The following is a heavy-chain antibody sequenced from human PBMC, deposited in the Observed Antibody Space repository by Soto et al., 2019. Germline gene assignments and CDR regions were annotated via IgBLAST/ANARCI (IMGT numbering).Heavy chain of an antibody. CDR3: ARDRPGTAVDY. J-gene: IGHJ4*02. Sequence: QVQLVQSGPEVKKPGASVRVSCKTSGYTFATSGVSWVRQAPGQGLEWVGWTSGYNDNTSYSQKLQGRVVITTDPFPRTIYMELRRLRSDDTAVDYCARDRPGTAVDYWGQGTLVTVSS. CDR2: TSGYNDNT. D-gene: IGHD6-19*01. V-gene: IGHV1-18*01. CDR1: GYTFATSG.